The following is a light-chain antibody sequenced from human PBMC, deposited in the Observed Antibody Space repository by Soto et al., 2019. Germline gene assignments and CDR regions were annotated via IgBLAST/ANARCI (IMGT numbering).Light chain of an antibody. J-gene: IGLJ3*02. CDR3: TSFRYNNILV. CDR1: SSDVGRYNY. CDR2: DVD. Sequence: QSALTQPPSASGSPGQSVTISCTGTSSDVGRYNYVSWYQQHPGKAPKVMIYDVDKRPSGVPDRFSGSKSGNTASLTVSGLQAEDEADYYCTSFRYNNILVFGGGTKLTVL. V-gene: IGLV2-8*01.